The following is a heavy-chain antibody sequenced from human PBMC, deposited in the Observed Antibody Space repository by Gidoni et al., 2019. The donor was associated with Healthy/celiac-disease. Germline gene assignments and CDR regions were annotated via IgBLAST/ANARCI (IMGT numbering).Heavy chain of an antibody. CDR1: GFTFSSYG. V-gene: IGHV3-30*18. CDR3: AKERWLQHYPLFDP. CDR2: ISYDGSNK. J-gene: IGHJ5*02. Sequence: QVQLVESGGGVVQPGRSLRLSCAASGFTFSSYGMHWVRQAPGKGLEWVAVISYDGSNKYYADSVKGRFTISRDNSKNTLYLQMNSLRAEDTAVYYCAKERWLQHYPLFDPWGQGTLVTVSS. D-gene: IGHD5-12*01.